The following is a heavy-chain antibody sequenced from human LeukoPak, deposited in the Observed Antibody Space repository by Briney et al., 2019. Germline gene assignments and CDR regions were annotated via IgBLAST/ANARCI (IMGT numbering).Heavy chain of an antibody. CDR2: IYHSGST. Sequence: SETLSLTCAGSGGSISSSNWWSWVRQPPGKGLEWIGEIYHSGSTNYNPSLKSRVTISVDKSKNQFSLKLSSVTAADTAVYYCARVVVGATHYFDYWGQGTLVTVSS. D-gene: IGHD1-26*01. CDR3: ARVVVGATHYFDY. V-gene: IGHV4-4*02. CDR1: GGSISSSNW. J-gene: IGHJ4*02.